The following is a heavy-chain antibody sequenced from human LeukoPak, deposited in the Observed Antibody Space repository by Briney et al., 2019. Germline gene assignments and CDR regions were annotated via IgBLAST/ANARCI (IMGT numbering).Heavy chain of an antibody. CDR1: GYTFNTYG. J-gene: IGHJ4*02. Sequence: ASVKVSCKASGYTFNTYGISWVRQAPGQGLEWMGWISAYNGDTNNAQTLQGKGTMTTNTSTSTAYMELRSLRSDDTAVYDCARGDNWNYAGFDYWGQGTLVTVSS. D-gene: IGHD1-7*01. CDR3: ARGDNWNYAGFDY. CDR2: ISAYNGDT. V-gene: IGHV1-18*01.